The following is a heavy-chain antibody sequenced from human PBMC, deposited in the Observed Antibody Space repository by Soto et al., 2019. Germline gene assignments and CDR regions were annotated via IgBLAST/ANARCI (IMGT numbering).Heavy chain of an antibody. D-gene: IGHD4-17*01. CDR2: IDPSDSYT. Sequence: PGESLKISCKGSGYSFTSYWISWVRQMPGKGLEWMGRIDPSDSYTNYSPSFQGHVTISADKSISTAYLQWSSLKASDTAMYYCARHWDDYGDYWAFDIWGQGTVVTVSS. CDR1: GYSFTSYW. CDR3: ARHWDDYGDYWAFDI. V-gene: IGHV5-10-1*01. J-gene: IGHJ3*02.